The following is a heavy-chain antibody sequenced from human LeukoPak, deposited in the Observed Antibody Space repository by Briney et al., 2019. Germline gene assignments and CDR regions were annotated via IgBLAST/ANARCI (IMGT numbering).Heavy chain of an antibody. V-gene: IGHV3-11*01. Sequence: GGSLRLSCAASGFTFSDYYMSWIRQAPGKGLEWVSYISSSGSTIYYADSVKGRFTISRDSAKNSLYLQMNSLRAEDTAVYYCARGQGYCSSTSCYLWFDPWGQGTLVTVSS. CDR3: ARGQGYCSSTSCYLWFDP. CDR1: GFTFSDYY. D-gene: IGHD2-2*01. CDR2: ISSSGSTI. J-gene: IGHJ5*02.